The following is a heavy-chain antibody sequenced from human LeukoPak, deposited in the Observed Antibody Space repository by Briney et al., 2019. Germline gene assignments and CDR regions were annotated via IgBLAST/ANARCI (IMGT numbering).Heavy chain of an antibody. Sequence: SQTLSLTCTVSGGSISSGGYYWSWIRQHPGKGLEWIGYIYYSGSTYYNPSLKSRVTISVDTSKNQSSLKLSSVTAADTAVYYCARDTGSTSWGYYYGMDVWGQGTTVTVSS. CDR3: ARDTGSTSWGYYYGMDV. J-gene: IGHJ6*02. CDR1: GGSISSGGYY. V-gene: IGHV4-31*03. D-gene: IGHD2-2*01. CDR2: IYYSGST.